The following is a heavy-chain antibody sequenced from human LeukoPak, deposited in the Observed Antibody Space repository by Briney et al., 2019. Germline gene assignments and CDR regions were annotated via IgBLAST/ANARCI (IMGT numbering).Heavy chain of an antibody. J-gene: IGHJ5*02. CDR3: ARGSCSGGSCWNWFDP. CDR1: GGSFSGYY. Sequence: PSETLSLTCAVYGGSFSGYYWSWIRQPPGKGLEWIGEINHSGSTNYNPSLKSRVTISVDTSKNQFSLKLSSVTAADTAVYYCARGSCSGGSCWNWFDPWGQGTLVTVSS. V-gene: IGHV4-34*01. D-gene: IGHD2-15*01. CDR2: INHSGST.